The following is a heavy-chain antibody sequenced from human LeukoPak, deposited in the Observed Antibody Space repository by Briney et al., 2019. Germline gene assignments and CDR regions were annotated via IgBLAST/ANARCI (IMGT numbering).Heavy chain of an antibody. D-gene: IGHD3-22*01. V-gene: IGHV3-7*01. J-gene: IGHJ4*02. CDR2: IRQDGSEK. CDR1: GFTFSNYW. Sequence: GGSLRLSCAASGFTFSNYWMSWVRQAPGKGLEWVANIRQDGSEKYYVDSVKGRFTLSRDNAKNSLYLQMNSLRAEDTAVYYCAREYYYNSSGYGASRYWGQGTLVTVSS. CDR3: AREYYYNSSGYGASRY.